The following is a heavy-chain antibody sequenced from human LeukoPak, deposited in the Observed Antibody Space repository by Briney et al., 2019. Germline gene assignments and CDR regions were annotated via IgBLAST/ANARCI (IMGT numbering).Heavy chain of an antibody. Sequence: ASVKVSCKGSGYTFTSYYMHWVRQAPGQGLEWMGIINPSGGSTSYAQKFQGRVTMTRDMSTSTVYMELSSLRSEDTAVYYCARDFENREHAFDIWGQGTMVTVSS. CDR3: ARDFENREHAFDI. J-gene: IGHJ3*02. D-gene: IGHD3-16*02. CDR1: GYTFTSYY. V-gene: IGHV1-46*01. CDR2: INPSGGST.